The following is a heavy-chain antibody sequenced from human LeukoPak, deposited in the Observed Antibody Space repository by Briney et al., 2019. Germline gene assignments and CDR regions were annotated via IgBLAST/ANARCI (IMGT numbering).Heavy chain of an antibody. J-gene: IGHJ2*01. CDR2: ISGSGGST. CDR1: GFTFSSYA. D-gene: IGHD6-13*01. V-gene: IGHV3-23*01. CDR3: ARDSYLEHSSSWDWYFDL. Sequence: GGSLRLSCAASGFTFSSYAMSWVRQAPGKGLEWVSAISGSGGSTYYADSVKGRFTISRDNSKNTLYLQMNSLRAEDTAVYYCARDSYLEHSSSWDWYFDLWGRGTLVTVSS.